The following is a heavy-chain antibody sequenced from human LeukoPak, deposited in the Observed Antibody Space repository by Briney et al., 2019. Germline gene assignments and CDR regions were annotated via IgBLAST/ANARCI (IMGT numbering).Heavy chain of an antibody. V-gene: IGHV4-59*01. J-gene: IGHJ4*02. CDR1: GGSISSYY. CDR3: ARDLSHCSSTSCYDY. Sequence: SETLSLTCTVSGGSISSYYWSWIRQPPGKGLEWIGYIYYSGSTNYNPSLKSRDTISVDTSKNQFSLKLSSVTAADTAVYYCARDLSHCSSTSCYDYWGQGTLVTVSS. CDR2: IYYSGST. D-gene: IGHD2-2*01.